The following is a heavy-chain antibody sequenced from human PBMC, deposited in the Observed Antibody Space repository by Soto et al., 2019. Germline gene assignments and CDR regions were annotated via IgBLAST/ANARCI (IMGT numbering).Heavy chain of an antibody. D-gene: IGHD5-12*01. CDR2: IIPIFGTP. CDR1: GGTFSTYT. J-gene: IGHJ5*02. V-gene: IGHV1-69*06. CDR3: ARRLQRSGHSVDKPTWLGT. Sequence: SVKVSCKASGGTFSTYTFSWVRQAPGQGLEWMGRIIPIFGTPYYAQKFQGRVTITADKSTSTVYMELSSLGSDDTAVYFCARRLQRSGHSVDKPTWLGTWGQGALVTVSS.